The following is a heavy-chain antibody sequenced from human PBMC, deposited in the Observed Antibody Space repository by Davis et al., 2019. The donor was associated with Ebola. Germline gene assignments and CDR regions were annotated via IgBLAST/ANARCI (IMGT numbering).Heavy chain of an antibody. CDR3: AKDISRYDFWSGYPGGMDV. CDR1: GFTFDDYA. V-gene: IGHV3-9*01. CDR2: ISWNSGSI. D-gene: IGHD3-3*01. Sequence: GGSLRLSCAASGFTFDDYAMHWVRQAPGKGLEWVSGISWNSGSIGYADSVKGRFTISRDNSKNSLYLQMNSLRTEDTALYYCAKDISRYDFWSGYPGGMDVWGQGTTVTVSS. J-gene: IGHJ6*02.